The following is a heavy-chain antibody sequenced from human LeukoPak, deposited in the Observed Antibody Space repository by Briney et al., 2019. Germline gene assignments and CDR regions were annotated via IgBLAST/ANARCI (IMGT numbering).Heavy chain of an antibody. CDR1: GFTFSAYW. V-gene: IGHV3-7*03. D-gene: IGHD2-2*01. CDR3: ARPIVVVPAAIGY. CDR2: INEGGNVK. Sequence: GGSLRLSCAASGFTFSAYWMTWVRQAPGKGLEWVANINEGGNVKFYVDSVKGRFTISRDNTKISLHLQMYSLRAEDTAVYYCARPIVVVPAAIGYWGQGTLVTVSS. J-gene: IGHJ4*02.